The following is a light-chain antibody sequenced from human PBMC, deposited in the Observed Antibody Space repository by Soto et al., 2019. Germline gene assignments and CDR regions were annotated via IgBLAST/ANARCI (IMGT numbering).Light chain of an antibody. CDR3: QQYHIWPSWT. Sequence: EIVLTHSPGTLSLSPGERATLSCRASLTISDNYLAWYQQKAGQAPRLVIYGASSRATGIPDRFSASGSGTDFTLTISRLEPEDFAVYFCQQYHIWPSWTFGQGTKVELK. V-gene: IGKV3-20*01. CDR1: LTISDNY. J-gene: IGKJ1*01. CDR2: GAS.